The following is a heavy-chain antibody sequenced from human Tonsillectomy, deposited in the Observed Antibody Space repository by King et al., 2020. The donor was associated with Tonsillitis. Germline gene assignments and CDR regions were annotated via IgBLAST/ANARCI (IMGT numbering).Heavy chain of an antibody. CDR1: GLLFSAYG. J-gene: IGHJ4*02. D-gene: IGHD2-2*01. V-gene: IGHV3-30*03. CDR2: ISFDGSKK. Sequence: VQLVESGGGVVQPGRSLRLSCAASGLLFSAYGMHWVRQAPGKGLEWVAVISFDGSKKDYAESVKGRFTISRDNSRNTVFLQMESVRVDDTAVYFCAGGSPVTSLWGQGTLVTVSS. CDR3: AGGSPVTSL.